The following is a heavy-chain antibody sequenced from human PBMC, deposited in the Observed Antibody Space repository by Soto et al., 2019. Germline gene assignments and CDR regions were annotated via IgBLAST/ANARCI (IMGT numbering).Heavy chain of an antibody. CDR1: GGTFSSYA. D-gene: IGHD6-19*01. V-gene: IGHV1-69*01. CDR3: ARDGSGWHYFDY. Sequence: QVQLVQSGAEVKKPGSSVKVSCKASGGTFSSYAISWVRQAPGQGLEWMGGIIPIFGTANYAQKFQGRVTLTADESTSTAYMELSSLRSQDTAVYHCARDGSGWHYFDYWGQGTLVTVSS. J-gene: IGHJ4*02. CDR2: IIPIFGTA.